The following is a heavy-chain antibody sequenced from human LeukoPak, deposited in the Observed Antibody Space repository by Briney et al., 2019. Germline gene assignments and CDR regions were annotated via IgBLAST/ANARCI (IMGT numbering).Heavy chain of an antibody. D-gene: IGHD3-22*01. CDR1: GFTFSSYS. Sequence: PGGSLRLSCAASGFTFSSYSMNWVRQAPGKGLEWVSSISSSSSYIYYADSVKGRFTISRDNAKNSLYLQMNSLRAEDTAVYYCAREYSSGYFHFDYWGQGTLVTVSS. CDR3: AREYSSGYFHFDY. V-gene: IGHV3-21*01. CDR2: ISSSSSYI. J-gene: IGHJ4*02.